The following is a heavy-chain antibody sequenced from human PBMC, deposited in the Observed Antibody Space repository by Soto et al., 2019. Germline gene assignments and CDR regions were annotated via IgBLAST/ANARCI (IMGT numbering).Heavy chain of an antibody. Sequence: QVQLQESGPGLVKPWETLSLTCTVSGGSMTNYHWSWIRQPPGKGLEWIGYIYNGGCPSYNPSVKSRVTLLPDTSKNQFSVRLSSVTAADTAVYYCARHLRGSDFRGSWGFDFWGQGTLVTVSS. CDR1: GGSMTNYH. V-gene: IGHV4-59*08. D-gene: IGHD5-12*01. J-gene: IGHJ4*02. CDR2: IYNGGCP. CDR3: ARHLRGSDFRGSWGFDF.